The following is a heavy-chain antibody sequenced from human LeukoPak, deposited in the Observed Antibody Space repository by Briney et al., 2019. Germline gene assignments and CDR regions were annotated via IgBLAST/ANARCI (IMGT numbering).Heavy chain of an antibody. CDR1: GGSFSGYY. V-gene: IGHV4-34*01. D-gene: IGHD6-19*01. Sequence: SETLSLTCAVYGGSFSGYYWSWIRQPPGKGLEWIGEINHSGSTNYNPSLKSRVTISVDTSKNQFSLKLSSVTAADTAVYYCARDRSLYSSGWYEFDPWGQGTLVTVSS. J-gene: IGHJ5*02. CDR3: ARDRSLYSSGWYEFDP. CDR2: INHSGST.